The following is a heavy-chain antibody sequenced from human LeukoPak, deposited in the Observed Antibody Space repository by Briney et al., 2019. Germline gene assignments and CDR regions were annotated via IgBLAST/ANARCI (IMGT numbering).Heavy chain of an antibody. J-gene: IGHJ3*02. V-gene: IGHV4-39*07. D-gene: IGHD3-22*01. Sequence: SETLSLICAVSGGSISSSSHYWGWIRQPPGKGLERIGSIYYSGSTYYNPSLKSRVTISVDTSKNQFSLKLSSVTAADTAVYYCALDSSGYYPPCAFDIWGQGTMVTVSS. CDR1: GGSISSSSHY. CDR2: IYYSGST. CDR3: ALDSSGYYPPCAFDI.